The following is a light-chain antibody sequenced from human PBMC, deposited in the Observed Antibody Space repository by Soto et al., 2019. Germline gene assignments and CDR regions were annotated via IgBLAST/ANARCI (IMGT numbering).Light chain of an antibody. CDR3: CSYAGTYTYV. CDR1: SRDVGGYNS. Sequence: HSVLTQPRSVSGSPGQSVTISCTGTSRDVGGYNSVSWYQQHPGKAPKLMIYDVSQRPSGVPDRFSGSKSGNTASLTISGLQPEDEADYFCCSYAGTYTYVFGTGTKLTVL. CDR2: DVS. J-gene: IGLJ1*01. V-gene: IGLV2-11*01.